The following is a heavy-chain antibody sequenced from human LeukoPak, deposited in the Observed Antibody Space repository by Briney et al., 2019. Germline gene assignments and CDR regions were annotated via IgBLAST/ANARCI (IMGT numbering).Heavy chain of an antibody. Sequence: PGRSLRLSCAASGFTFDDYAMHWVRQAPGKGLEWVSGISWNSGSIGYADSVKGRFTISRDNAKNSLYLQMNSLRAEDTALYYCAKEGNYYDSSGFSVRGWYFDLWGRGTLVTVSS. D-gene: IGHD3-22*01. CDR2: ISWNSGSI. CDR1: GFTFDDYA. V-gene: IGHV3-9*01. J-gene: IGHJ2*01. CDR3: AKEGNYYDSSGFSVRGWYFDL.